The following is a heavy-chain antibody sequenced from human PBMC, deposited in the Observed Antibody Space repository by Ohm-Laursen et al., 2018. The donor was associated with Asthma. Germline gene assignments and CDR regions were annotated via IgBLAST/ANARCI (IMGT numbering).Heavy chain of an antibody. J-gene: IGHJ4*02. Sequence: SLRLSCAASGFTFSSYAMSWVRQAPGKGLEWVSAISGSGGSTYYADSVKGRLTISRDNSKNTLYLQMNSLRAEDTAVYYCAKDIFEWELALFDYWGQGTLVTVSS. CDR1: GFTFSSYA. V-gene: IGHV3-23*01. CDR3: AKDIFEWELALFDY. D-gene: IGHD1-26*01. CDR2: ISGSGGST.